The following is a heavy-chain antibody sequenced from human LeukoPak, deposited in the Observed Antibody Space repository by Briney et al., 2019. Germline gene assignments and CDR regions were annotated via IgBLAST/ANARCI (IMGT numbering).Heavy chain of an antibody. Sequence: GGSLRLSCAASGFTFDDYGMSWVRQAPGKGLEWVSGINWNGGSTGYADSVKGRFTISRDNAKNSLYLQINSLRAEDTALYYCARRIVATIKGRGYYFDYWGQGTLVTVSS. J-gene: IGHJ4*02. CDR2: INWNGGST. CDR1: GFTFDDYG. CDR3: ARRIVATIKGRGYYFDY. V-gene: IGHV3-20*04. D-gene: IGHD5-12*01.